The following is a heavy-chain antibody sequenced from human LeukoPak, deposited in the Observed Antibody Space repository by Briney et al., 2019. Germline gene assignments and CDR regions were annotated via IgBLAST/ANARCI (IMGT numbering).Heavy chain of an antibody. V-gene: IGHV3-15*01. J-gene: IGHJ4*02. CDR3: TTVVPAAILYYFDY. CDR1: GFTFSNAW. Sequence: PGGSLRLSCAASGFTFSNAWMSWVRQAPGKGLEGVGCIKSKTDGGKTDYAAPVKGRFTISRDDSKNTLYLQMNSLKTEDTALYFCTTVVPAAILYYFDYWGQGTLVTVSS. CDR2: IKSKTDGGKT. D-gene: IGHD2-2*01.